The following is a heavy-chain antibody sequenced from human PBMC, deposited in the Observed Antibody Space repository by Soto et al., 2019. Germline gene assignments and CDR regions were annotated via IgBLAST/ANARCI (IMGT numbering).Heavy chain of an antibody. CDR1: GFTFSGHW. CDR3: ARGGSNRFGL. D-gene: IGHD6-13*01. Sequence: EEQLVESGGGLVQPGGSLRVSCAASGFTFSGHWMTWVRQAPGKGLEWAASIKEDGSEKKYVDSAKGRFTISRDNAKKSLYLQMNSLRGDDTAVYYCARGGSNRFGLWGQGTLVTVSS. J-gene: IGHJ4*02. V-gene: IGHV3-7*04. CDR2: IKEDGSEK.